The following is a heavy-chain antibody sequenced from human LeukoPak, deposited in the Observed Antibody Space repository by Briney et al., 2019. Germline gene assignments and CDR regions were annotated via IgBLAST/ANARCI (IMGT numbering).Heavy chain of an antibody. D-gene: IGHD3-22*01. Sequence: SETLSLTCSVHGGSFSGYYWSWIRQPPGKGLEWIGEINHSGNTNYNPSLKSRVTISVDTSKNQFSLKLSSVTAADTAVYYCARGPYTYNHYYDTRSRRVFFDYWGQGTLDTVSS. J-gene: IGHJ4*02. CDR3: ARGPYTYNHYYDTRSRRVFFDY. CDR2: INHSGNT. V-gene: IGHV4-34*01. CDR1: GGSFSGYY.